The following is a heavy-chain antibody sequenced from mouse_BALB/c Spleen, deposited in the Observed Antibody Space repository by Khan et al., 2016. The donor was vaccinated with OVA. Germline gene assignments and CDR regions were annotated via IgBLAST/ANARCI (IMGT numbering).Heavy chain of an antibody. J-gene: IGHJ2*01. Sequence: EVQLQQPGTVLARPGASVKLSCKASGYGFTSYWMHWVTQRPGQGLEWIGAIYPGISDTRYHQKFKGKVKLTVVTSARTDYMEFSSLTNEDSAVYYCTRAYDSYYFDDWGQGTTLTVSS. D-gene: IGHD2-4*01. V-gene: IGHV1-5*01. CDR1: GYGFTSYW. CDR3: TRAYDSYYFDD. CDR2: IYPGISDT.